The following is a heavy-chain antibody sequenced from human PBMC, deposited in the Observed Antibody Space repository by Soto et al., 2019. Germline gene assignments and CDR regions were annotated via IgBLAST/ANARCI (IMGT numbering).Heavy chain of an antibody. V-gene: IGHV4-31*03. D-gene: IGHD2-15*01. CDR1: GGSISSGGYY. CDR2: IYYSGST. Sequence: QVQLQESGPGLVKPSQTLSLTCTVSGGSISSGGYYCSWIRQHPGKGLEWIGYIYYSGSTYYNPSLKSRDTIPVDTSKNQHSLKLSSVTAADTAVYYCARATCSGGSCHFDYWRQGTLVTVSS. CDR3: ARATCSGGSCHFDY. J-gene: IGHJ4*02.